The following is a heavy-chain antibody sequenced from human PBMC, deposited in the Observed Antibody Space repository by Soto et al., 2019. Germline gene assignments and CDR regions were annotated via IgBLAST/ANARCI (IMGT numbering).Heavy chain of an antibody. CDR1: GYTFTGYY. V-gene: IGHV1-2*04. D-gene: IGHD2-15*01. CDR3: ARYSHILGYCSGGSCFDGMDV. CDR2: IHPNSGGT. Sequence: QVQLVQSGAEVKKPGASVKVSCKASGYTFTGYYMHWVRQAPGQGLEWMGWIHPNSGGTNYAQKFQGWVTMTRDTSISTAYMELSRLRSDDTAVYYCARYSHILGYCSGGSCFDGMDVWGQGTTVTVSS. J-gene: IGHJ6*02.